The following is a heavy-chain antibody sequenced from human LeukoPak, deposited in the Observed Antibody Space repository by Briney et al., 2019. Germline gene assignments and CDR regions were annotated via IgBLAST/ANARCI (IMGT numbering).Heavy chain of an antibody. CDR1: GFSLSTSGVG. CDR2: IYWNDDK. CDR3: AHSLSSGPTQGYFDY. J-gene: IGHJ4*02. V-gene: IGHV2-5*01. Sequence: ESGPTLVKPTQPLTLTCTFSGFSLSTSGVGVGWIRQPPGKALEWLALIYWNDDKRYSPSLKSRLTITKDTSKNQVVLTMTNMDPVDTATYYCAHSLSSGPTQGYFDYWGQGTLVTVSS. D-gene: IGHD6-19*01.